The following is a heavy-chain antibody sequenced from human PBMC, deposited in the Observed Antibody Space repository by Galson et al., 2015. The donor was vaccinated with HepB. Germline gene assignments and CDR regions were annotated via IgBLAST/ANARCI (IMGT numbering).Heavy chain of an antibody. CDR3: ARGGDIVVVPGTLGY. CDR1: GGTFSSYA. J-gene: IGHJ4*02. Sequence: SVKASCKASGGTFSSYAISWVRQAPGQGLEWMGGIIPIFGTANYAQKFQGRVTITADESTSTAYMELSSLRSEDTAVYYCARGGDIVVVPGTLGYWGQGTLVTVSS. V-gene: IGHV1-69*13. CDR2: IIPIFGTA. D-gene: IGHD2-2*01.